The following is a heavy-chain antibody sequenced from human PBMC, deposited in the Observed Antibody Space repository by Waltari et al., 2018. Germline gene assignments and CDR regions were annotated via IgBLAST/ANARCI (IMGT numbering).Heavy chain of an antibody. D-gene: IGHD4-17*01. V-gene: IGHV4-4*02. Sequence: QVQLQESGPGLVEPSGTLSLACVVSGDSINSRHWWNWLRQSPEKGLEWIGQIFLSGLTNYTPSLRGRLTISVDKSKNQFSLKLTSVTAADTAVYFCARDPDYGFDIWGQGALVTVSS. CDR3: ARDPDYGFDI. CDR1: GDSINSRHW. J-gene: IGHJ4*02. CDR2: IFLSGLT.